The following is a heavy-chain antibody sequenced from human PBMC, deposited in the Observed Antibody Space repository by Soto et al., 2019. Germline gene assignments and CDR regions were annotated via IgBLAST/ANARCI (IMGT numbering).Heavy chain of an antibody. CDR3: ARGVGYSYDN. CDR2: VNPNSGDT. D-gene: IGHD5-18*01. V-gene: IGHV1-8*01. CDR1: GYTFTSYD. J-gene: IGHJ4*02. Sequence: QVQLVQSGAEVKKPGASVKVSCKSSGYTFTSYDINWVRQAPGQGLEWMGWVNPNSGDTGYARKFQGRVTMTRNTSISTAYMELSSLRSEDMAVYYCARGVGYSYDNWGQGTLVTVSS.